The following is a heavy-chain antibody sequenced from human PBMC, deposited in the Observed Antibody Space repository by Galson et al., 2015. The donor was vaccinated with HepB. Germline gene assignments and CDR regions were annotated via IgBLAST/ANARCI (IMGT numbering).Heavy chain of an antibody. CDR1: GFSFSSYW. CDR3: ANLHLTTIFGG. D-gene: IGHD3-3*01. Sequence: SLRLSCAASGFSFSSYWMHWVRQAPGKGLVWVSRINSDGSSTSYADSVKGRFTISRGNAKNTLYLQMNSLRAEDTAVYYCANLHLTTIFGGWGQGTLVTVSS. CDR2: INSDGSST. V-gene: IGHV3-74*01. J-gene: IGHJ4*02.